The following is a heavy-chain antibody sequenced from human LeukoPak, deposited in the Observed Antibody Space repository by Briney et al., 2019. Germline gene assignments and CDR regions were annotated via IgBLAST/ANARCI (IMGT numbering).Heavy chain of an antibody. J-gene: IGHJ6*03. Sequence: GGSLRLSCAASGFTVSSNYMSWVRQAPGKGLEWVSVIYSGGTTYYADSVKGRFTISRDNSKSTLYLQMNSLRGEDTAVYYCARDRGAASAGYYYYYMDVWGKGTTVTVSS. CDR1: GFTVSSNY. CDR2: IYSGGTT. D-gene: IGHD6-13*01. V-gene: IGHV3-66*02. CDR3: ARDRGAASAGYYYYYMDV.